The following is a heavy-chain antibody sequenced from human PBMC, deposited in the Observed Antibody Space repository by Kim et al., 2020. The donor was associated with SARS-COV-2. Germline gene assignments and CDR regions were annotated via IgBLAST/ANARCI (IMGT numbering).Heavy chain of an antibody. D-gene: IGHD2-15*01. Sequence: ASVKVSCKASGYTFTSYGISWVRQAPGQGLEWMGWISAYNGNTNYAQKLQGRVTMTTDTSTSTAYMELRSLRSDDTAVYYCARDRDIVVVVAATSAPSYYYCGMDVWGQGTTVTVSS. J-gene: IGHJ6*02. V-gene: IGHV1-18*01. CDR2: ISAYNGNT. CDR1: GYTFTSYG. CDR3: ARDRDIVVVVAATSAPSYYYCGMDV.